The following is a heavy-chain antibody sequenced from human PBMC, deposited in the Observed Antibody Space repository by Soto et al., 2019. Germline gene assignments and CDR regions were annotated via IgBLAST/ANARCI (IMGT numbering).Heavy chain of an antibody. D-gene: IGHD2-2*01. CDR3: ARGVGCSSTSCYGDYYYYGMDF. CDR2: IIPILGIA. CDR1: GGTFSSYT. J-gene: IGHJ6*02. V-gene: IGHV1-69*02. Sequence: ASVKVSCKASGGTFSSYTISWVRQAPGQGLEWMGRIIPILGIANYAQKFQGRVTITADKSTSTAYMELSSLRSEDTAVYYCARGVGCSSTSCYGDYYYYGMDFWGQGTTVTVSS.